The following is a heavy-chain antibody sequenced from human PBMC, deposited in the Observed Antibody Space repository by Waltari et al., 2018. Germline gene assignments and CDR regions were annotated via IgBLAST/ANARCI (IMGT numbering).Heavy chain of an antibody. CDR3: ARGSSAFDI. Sequence: QAQLVQSGAEVKKPGASVKVSCKASGYAITSYAMHWVRQAPGQRLEWMGWINAGNGNRKYSQKFQGRVTITRDTSASTAYLELSSLRSEDTAVYYCARGSSAFDIWGQGTMVTVSS. J-gene: IGHJ3*02. CDR1: GYAITSYA. CDR2: INAGNGNR. V-gene: IGHV1-3*01.